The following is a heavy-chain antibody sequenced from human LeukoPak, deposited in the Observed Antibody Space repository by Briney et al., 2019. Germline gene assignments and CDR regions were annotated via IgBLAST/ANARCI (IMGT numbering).Heavy chain of an antibody. CDR2: ICYSGST. CDR3: ARLVDILTGYDRYYYYYGMDV. J-gene: IGHJ6*02. Sequence: SETLSLTCTVSGGSISSYYWSWIRQPPGKGLEWIGYICYSGSTNYNPSLKSRVTISVDTSKNQFSLKLSSVTAADTAVYYCARLVDILTGYDRYYYYYGMDVWGQGTTVTVSS. V-gene: IGHV4-59*08. CDR1: GGSISSYY. D-gene: IGHD3-9*01.